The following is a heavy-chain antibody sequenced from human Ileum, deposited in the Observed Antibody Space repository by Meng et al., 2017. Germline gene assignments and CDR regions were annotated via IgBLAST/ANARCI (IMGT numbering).Heavy chain of an antibody. CDR2: INPTDDWI. J-gene: IGHJ4*02. V-gene: IGHV1-46*01. D-gene: IGHD3-10*01. CDR3: ARDAVKAEGSEDFDY. Sequence: VESGGGVMRPWATGRPSSTTTRYHHTKYIILLVRKATGQGLWGMGIINPTDDWISYAQKFQGRVSVTSDPSTRTGYIDLNSLRFGDTAVYYCARDAVKAEGSEDFDYWGQGTLVTVSS. CDR1: RYHHTKYI.